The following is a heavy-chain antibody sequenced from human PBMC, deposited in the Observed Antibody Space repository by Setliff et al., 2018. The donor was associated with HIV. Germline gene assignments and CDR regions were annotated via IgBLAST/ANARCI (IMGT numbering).Heavy chain of an antibody. CDR1: GGSLSDYY. Sequence: SETLSLTCAVYGGSLSDYYWGWIRQPAGKGLQWIGRIHTSGNTNYNPSLKSRVTISVDTSKSQFSLKLSSLTAADTAVYYCARGRTQWPNYNYFDPWGLGTLVTVSS. J-gene: IGHJ5*02. CDR3: ARGRTQWPNYNYFDP. V-gene: IGHV4-59*10. D-gene: IGHD6-19*01. CDR2: IHTSGNT.